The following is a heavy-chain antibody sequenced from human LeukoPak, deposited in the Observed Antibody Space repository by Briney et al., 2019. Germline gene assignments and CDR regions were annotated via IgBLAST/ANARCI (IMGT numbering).Heavy chain of an antibody. J-gene: IGHJ6*02. Sequence: SETLSLTCTVSGGSISSGGYYWSWIRQHPGKGLEWIGYIYYSGSTYYNPSLKSRVTISVDTSKNQFSLKLSSVTAADTAVYYCARADYGSGSYHPYGMDVWGQGTTVTVSS. CDR3: ARADYGSGSYHPYGMDV. CDR1: GGSISSGGYY. CDR2: IYYSGST. V-gene: IGHV4-31*03. D-gene: IGHD3-10*01.